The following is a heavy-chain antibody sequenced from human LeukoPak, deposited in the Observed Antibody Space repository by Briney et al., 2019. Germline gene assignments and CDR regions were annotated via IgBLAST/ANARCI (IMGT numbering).Heavy chain of an antibody. CDR1: GGSISSSNW. D-gene: IGHD2-15*01. V-gene: IGHV4-4*02. CDR3: XRAGXSWXLFDY. Sequence: SETLSLTCAVSGGSISSSNWWSWVRQPPGKGLEWIGEXYHSGXTXXXPSXXSRVTISVDKSKNQFSLKLSSVTAADTAVYYXXRAGXSWXLFDYWGQGTLVTVSS. J-gene: IGHJ4*02. CDR2: XYHSGXT.